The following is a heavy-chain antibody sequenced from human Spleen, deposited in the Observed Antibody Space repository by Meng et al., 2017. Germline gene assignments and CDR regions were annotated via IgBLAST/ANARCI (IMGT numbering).Heavy chain of an antibody. J-gene: IGHJ3*02. D-gene: IGHD3-22*01. CDR1: GFTFSSYA. CDR3: ARDKVTSYYDGAYDAFDI. Sequence: GESLKISCAASGFTFSSYAMHWVRQAPGKGLEWVAVISYDGSNKYYADSVKGRFTISRDNSKNTLYLQMNSLRAEDTAVYYCARDKVTSYYDGAYDAFDIWGQGTMVTVSS. CDR2: ISYDGSNK. V-gene: IGHV3-30*01.